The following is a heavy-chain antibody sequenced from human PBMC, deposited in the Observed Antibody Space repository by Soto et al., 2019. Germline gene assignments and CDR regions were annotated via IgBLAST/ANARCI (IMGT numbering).Heavy chain of an antibody. CDR3: TKVGGLYDFLSGPLHFDL. J-gene: IGHJ4*02. CDR2: ISWNSDSI. D-gene: IGHD3-3*01. V-gene: IGHV3-9*01. Sequence: EAQLVESGGGLVQPGRSLRLSCAGSGFIFDDFAIHWVRQAPGKGLEWVSGISWNSDSIGYADSVKGRFTISRDNAKNSLYLQMNRLRVEDTALYYCTKVGGLYDFLSGPLHFDLWGQGTLVTVSS. CDR1: GFIFDDFA.